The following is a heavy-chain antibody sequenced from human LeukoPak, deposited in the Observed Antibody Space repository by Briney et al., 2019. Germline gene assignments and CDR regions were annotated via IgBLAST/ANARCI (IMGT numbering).Heavy chain of an antibody. CDR3: ARDVVGSLDY. J-gene: IGHJ4*02. D-gene: IGHD1-26*01. CDR1: GFTFSTYW. Sequence: SGGSLRLSCAASGFTFSTYWMAWVRQAPGKGLKWVANIKGDESAKHQADSVKGRFTISRDNAQNSVYLQMSSLRGEDTAVYYCARDVVGSLDYWGQGTLVTVSS. V-gene: IGHV3-7*01. CDR2: IKGDESAK.